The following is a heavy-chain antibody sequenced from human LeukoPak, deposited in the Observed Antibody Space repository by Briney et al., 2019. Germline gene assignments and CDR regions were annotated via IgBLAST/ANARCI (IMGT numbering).Heavy chain of an antibody. CDR1: GGTFGSYV. CDR2: ILPIFGTA. Sequence: SVKVSCKTSGGTFGSYVISWVRQAPGQGLDWMGGILPIFGTADYAQKFQGRVTITADESTNTAYMELRSQTSEDTAVYYCARDRGGLDPWGQGTLVTVSS. J-gene: IGHJ5*02. D-gene: IGHD4-17*01. CDR3: ARDRGGLDP. V-gene: IGHV1-69*13.